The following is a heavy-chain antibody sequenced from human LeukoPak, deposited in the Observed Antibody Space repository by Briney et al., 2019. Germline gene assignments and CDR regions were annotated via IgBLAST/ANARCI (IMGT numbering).Heavy chain of an antibody. CDR1: GYTLTELS. CDR2: FDPEDGET. D-gene: IGHD5-24*01. J-gene: IGHJ4*02. V-gene: IGHV1-24*01. CDR3: ATQLPPGDAFDY. Sequence: GASVKVSCKVSGYTLTELSMHWVRQAPGKGLEWMGGFDPEDGETIYAQKFQGRVTMTEDTSTDTAYMELSSLKSEDTAVYYCATQLPPGDAFDYWGQGTLVTVSS.